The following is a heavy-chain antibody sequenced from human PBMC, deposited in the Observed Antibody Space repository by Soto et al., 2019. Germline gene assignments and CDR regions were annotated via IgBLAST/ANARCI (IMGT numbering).Heavy chain of an antibody. V-gene: IGHV4-38-2*01. D-gene: IGHD6-19*01. Sequence: SETLSLTCAVSGYSISSGYYWGWIRQPPGKGLEWIGSIYHSGGTYYNPSLKSRVTISVDTSKNQFSLKLSSVTAADTAVYYCARAHSSGWYRIVPWGQGTLVTVSS. CDR2: IYHSGGT. CDR3: ARAHSSGWYRIVP. J-gene: IGHJ5*02. CDR1: GYSISSGYY.